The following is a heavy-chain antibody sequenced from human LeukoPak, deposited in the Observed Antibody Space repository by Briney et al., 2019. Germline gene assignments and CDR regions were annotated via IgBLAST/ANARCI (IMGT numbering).Heavy chain of an antibody. CDR1: GYSFTSYC. J-gene: IGHJ3*01. V-gene: IGHV5-51*01. Sequence: GESLKISCKVSGYSFTSYCVGWVRQMPGKGLEWMGIIYPGDSGPTYSPSFQGQVTISVDKSTNTAYLQWSSLQASDTAMYYCGMSGDRVPLQDDVFDVWGQGTMVTVST. CDR2: IYPGDSGP. CDR3: GMSGDRVPLQDDVFDV. D-gene: IGHD1-26*01.